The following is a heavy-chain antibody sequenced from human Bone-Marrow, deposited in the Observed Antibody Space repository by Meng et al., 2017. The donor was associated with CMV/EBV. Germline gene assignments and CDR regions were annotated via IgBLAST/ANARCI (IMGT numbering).Heavy chain of an antibody. J-gene: IGHJ4*02. CDR3: ARGGATIFGVVIMPDY. D-gene: IGHD3-3*01. CDR1: GGSIRSYY. V-gene: IGHV4-59*01. Sequence: GSLRLSCTVSGGSIRSYYWSWIRQPPGKGLEWIGYIYYSGSTNYNPSLKSRVTISVDTSKNQFSLKLSSVTAADTAVYYCARGGATIFGVVIMPDYWGQGPLVPVSS. CDR2: IYYSGST.